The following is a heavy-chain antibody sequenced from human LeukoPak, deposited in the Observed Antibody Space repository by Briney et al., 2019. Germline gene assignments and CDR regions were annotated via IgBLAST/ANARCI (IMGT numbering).Heavy chain of an antibody. CDR3: ARETRNQLAPNRVLPGPFDY. V-gene: IGHV4-34*01. D-gene: IGHD1-14*01. J-gene: IGHJ4*02. CDR1: GGSFSGYY. Sequence: PSETLSLTCAVYGGSFSGYYWSWIRQPPGKGLEWIGEINHSGSTNYNPSLKSRVTISVDTSKNQFSLKLSSVTAADTAVYCCARETRNQLAPNRVLPGPFDYWGQGTLVTVSS. CDR2: INHSGST.